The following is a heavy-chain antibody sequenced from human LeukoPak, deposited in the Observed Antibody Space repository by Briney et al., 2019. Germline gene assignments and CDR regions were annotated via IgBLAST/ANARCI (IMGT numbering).Heavy chain of an antibody. Sequence: GASVKVSCKASGGTFSSYAISWVRQAPGQGLEWMGGIIPIFGTANYAQKFQGRVTITADKSTSTAYMELSSLRSEDTAVYYCARGLITMVRDIYYYMDVWGKGTTVTISS. CDR1: GGTFSSYA. J-gene: IGHJ6*03. V-gene: IGHV1-69*06. D-gene: IGHD3-10*01. CDR3: ARGLITMVRDIYYYMDV. CDR2: IIPIFGTA.